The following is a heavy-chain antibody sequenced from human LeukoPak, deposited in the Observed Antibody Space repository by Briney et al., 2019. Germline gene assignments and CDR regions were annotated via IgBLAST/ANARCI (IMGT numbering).Heavy chain of an antibody. V-gene: IGHV4-59*01. CDR3: ARDLGGYGALDI. CDR2: IYYSGST. J-gene: IGHJ3*02. D-gene: IGHD3-10*01. Sequence: SETLSLTCTVSGGSISSYYWTWIRQPPGKGLEWIGYIYYSGSTNYNPSLKSRVAISADTSKNQFSLKLSSVTAADTAVYYCARDLGGYGALDIWGQGTMVTVSS. CDR1: GGSISSYY.